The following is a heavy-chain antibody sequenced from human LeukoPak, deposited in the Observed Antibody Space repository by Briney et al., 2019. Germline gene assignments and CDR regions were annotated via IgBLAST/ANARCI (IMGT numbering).Heavy chain of an antibody. Sequence: ASVKVSCKPSGYTFTNYAMNWVRQAPGQGLEWMGWINPNTGNPAYAQGFTGRFVFSLDTSVSTAYLQISSLEAEDTAVYYCARAIMHLGELSLPSYWGQGTLVTVSS. J-gene: IGHJ4*02. V-gene: IGHV7-4-1*02. CDR1: GYTFTNYA. D-gene: IGHD3-16*02. CDR3: ARAIMHLGELSLPSY. CDR2: INPNTGNP.